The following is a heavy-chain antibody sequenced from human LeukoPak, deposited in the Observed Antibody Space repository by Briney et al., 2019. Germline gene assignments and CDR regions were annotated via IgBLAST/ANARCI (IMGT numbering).Heavy chain of an antibody. CDR3: ARADTVVINYFDY. D-gene: IGHD4-23*01. CDR1: GGSISSGGYY. CDR2: IYYSGST. Sequence: SQTLSLTCTVSGGSISSGGYYWSWIRQHPGKGLEWIGYIYYSGSTYYNPSLKSRVTISVDTSKNQFSLKLSSVTAADTAVYYCARADTVVINYFDYWGQGTLVTVSS. J-gene: IGHJ4*02. V-gene: IGHV4-31*03.